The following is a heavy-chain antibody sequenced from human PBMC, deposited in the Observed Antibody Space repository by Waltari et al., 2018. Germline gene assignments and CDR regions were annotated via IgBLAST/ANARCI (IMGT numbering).Heavy chain of an antibody. V-gene: IGHV3-21*03. CDR1: GFGLSDSA. Sequence: HLAESGGGLVKPGGSLRLTCTAFGFGLSDSAMNWVRQAPGRGLEWVSSIGGGSRTYTFYADSVKGRFTISRDNAKNSLYLQMNSLRAGDSAVYYCTRDLYGSGGDWFDPWGQGTLVSVSS. D-gene: IGHD3-10*01. CDR2: IGGGSRTYT. CDR3: TRDLYGSGGDWFDP. J-gene: IGHJ5*02.